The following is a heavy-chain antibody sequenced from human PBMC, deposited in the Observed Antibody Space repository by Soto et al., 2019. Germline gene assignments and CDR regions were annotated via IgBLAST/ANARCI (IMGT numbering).Heavy chain of an antibody. CDR3: ARGLQSLFDY. Sequence: GGSLRLSCAASGFPFSHYAMSWVRQAPGKGLEWVSAISGNGADTTYADSVRGRFTISRDNSKNTLYVQMTSLRAEDTAVYYCARGLQSLFDYWGQGTLVTVSS. J-gene: IGHJ4*02. CDR2: ISGNGADT. V-gene: IGHV3-23*01. CDR1: GFPFSHYA.